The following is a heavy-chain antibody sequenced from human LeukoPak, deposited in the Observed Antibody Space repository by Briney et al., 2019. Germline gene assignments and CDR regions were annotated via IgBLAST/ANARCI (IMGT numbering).Heavy chain of an antibody. CDR1: GSTLSSYG. CDR3: ARDRDYAFDY. J-gene: IGHJ4*02. V-gene: IGHV3-48*02. CDR2: IDSDTYGNTI. D-gene: IGHD4-17*01. Sequence: GGSLRLSCAASGSTLSSYGMNWVRQAPGKGLEWISYIDSDTYGNTIYYADIVRGRFTISRDNAKNSPYLQMNSLRDEDTALYYCARDRDYAFDYWGQGTLVTVSS.